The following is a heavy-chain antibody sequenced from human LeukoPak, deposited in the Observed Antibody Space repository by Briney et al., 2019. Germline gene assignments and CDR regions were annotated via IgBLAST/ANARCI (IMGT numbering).Heavy chain of an antibody. CDR3: ALYCSGGSCYSIGGAFDI. J-gene: IGHJ3*02. CDR2: ISGSGGST. D-gene: IGHD2-15*01. V-gene: IGHV3-23*01. CDR1: GFTFSSYA. Sequence: QPGGSLRLSCAASGFTFSSYAMSWVRQAPGKGLEWVSLISGSGGSTYYADSVKGRFTISRDNSRNTLYLQMNSLRAEDTAVYFCALYCSGGSCYSIGGAFDIWGQGTLVTVSS.